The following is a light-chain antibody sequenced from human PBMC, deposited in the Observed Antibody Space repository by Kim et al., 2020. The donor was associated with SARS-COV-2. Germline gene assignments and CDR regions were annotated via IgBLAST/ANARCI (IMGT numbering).Light chain of an antibody. CDR3: QQSYSTPPT. CDR2: AAS. J-gene: IGKJ1*01. Sequence: ASVGDRGTITCRASQTISGYLNWYQQKPGKAPKLLIYAASSLLGGVPSRFSGSGSGTDFTLTISSLQPEDFATYHCQQSYSTPPTFGQGTKVDIK. CDR1: QTISGY. V-gene: IGKV1-39*01.